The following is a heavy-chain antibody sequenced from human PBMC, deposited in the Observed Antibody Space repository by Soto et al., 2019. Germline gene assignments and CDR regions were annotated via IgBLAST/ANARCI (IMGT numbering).Heavy chain of an antibody. J-gene: IGHJ4*02. Sequence: QAQLVQSGAEVKKPGASVKVSCKASGYTFTGYDINWVRQATGQGLEWMGWMNPNSGNTGYAQNFKGRVTMTRDNPKPPAYWGLPSRRDDASALNYFGGKKVGTPGMDSWGRGPLVTVSS. D-gene: IGHD1-26*01. CDR1: GYTFTGYD. CDR2: MNPNSGNT. CDR3: GGKKVGTPGMDS. V-gene: IGHV1-8*01.